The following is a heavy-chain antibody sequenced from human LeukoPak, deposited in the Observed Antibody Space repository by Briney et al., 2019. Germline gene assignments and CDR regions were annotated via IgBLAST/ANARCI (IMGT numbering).Heavy chain of an antibody. CDR2: INHSGST. Sequence: SETLSLTCAVYGASFSGYYWSWIRQPPGKGLEWIGEINHSGSTNYNPSLKSRVTISVDTSKNQFSLKLSSVTAADTAVYYCARGRGYSYGLPDYWGQGTLVTVSS. D-gene: IGHD5-18*01. CDR1: GASFSGYY. J-gene: IGHJ4*02. V-gene: IGHV4-34*01. CDR3: ARGRGYSYGLPDY.